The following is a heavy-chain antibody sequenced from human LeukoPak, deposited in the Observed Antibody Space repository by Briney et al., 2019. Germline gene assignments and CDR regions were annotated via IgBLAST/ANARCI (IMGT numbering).Heavy chain of an antibody. Sequence: GGSLRLSCAASGFTFSSYWMSWVRQAPGKGLEWVSGVNWSGGGTGYADSVTGRFTISRDNAKNSLYLQMNSLRAEDTAVYYCARGGGYSGYDCWGQGTLVTVSS. J-gene: IGHJ4*02. CDR2: VNWSGGGT. V-gene: IGHV3-20*04. CDR1: GFTFSSYW. CDR3: ARGGGYSGYDC. D-gene: IGHD5-12*01.